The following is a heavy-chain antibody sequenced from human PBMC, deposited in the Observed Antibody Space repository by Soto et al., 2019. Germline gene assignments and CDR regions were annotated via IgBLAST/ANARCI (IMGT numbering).Heavy chain of an antibody. CDR3: ARDGCSGGSCYWDY. D-gene: IGHD2-15*01. V-gene: IGHV4-34*01. CDR1: GGSFSGYY. Sequence: PSETLSLTCAVYGGSFSGYYWSWIRQPPGKGLEWIGEINHSGSTNYNPSLKSRVTISVDTSKNQFSLKLSSVTAADTAVYYRARDGCSGGSCYWDYWGQGTLVTVSS. CDR2: INHSGST. J-gene: IGHJ4*02.